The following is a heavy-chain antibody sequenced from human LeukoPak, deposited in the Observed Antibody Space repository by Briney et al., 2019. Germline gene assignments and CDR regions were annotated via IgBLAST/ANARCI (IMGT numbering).Heavy chain of an antibody. CDR1: RFTFSSYG. V-gene: IGHV3-30*02. D-gene: IGHD3-3*01. Sequence: GGSLRLSCAASRFTFSSYGMHWVRQAPGKGLEWLAFIQYDGSIKLYADSVKGRFTISRDNSKNTLYLQMNSLRAEDTAVYYCAKASPITIFGVVNLFDYWGQGTLVTVSS. CDR2: IQYDGSIK. CDR3: AKASPITIFGVVNLFDY. J-gene: IGHJ4*02.